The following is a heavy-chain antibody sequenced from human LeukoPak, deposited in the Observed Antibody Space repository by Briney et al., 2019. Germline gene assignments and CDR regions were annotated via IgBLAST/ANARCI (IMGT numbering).Heavy chain of an antibody. CDR2: IYHSGST. Sequence: SETLSLTCTVSGYSISSGCYWGWIRQPPGKGLEWIGSIYHSGSTYYNPSLKSRVTISVDTSKNQFSLKLSSVTAADTAVYYCARGGIAAAGTGAGGNWFDPWGQGTLVTVSS. V-gene: IGHV4-38-2*02. D-gene: IGHD6-13*01. CDR3: ARGGIAAAGTGAGGNWFDP. J-gene: IGHJ5*02. CDR1: GYSISSGCY.